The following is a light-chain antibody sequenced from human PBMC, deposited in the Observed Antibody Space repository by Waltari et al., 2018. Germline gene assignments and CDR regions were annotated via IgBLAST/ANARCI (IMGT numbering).Light chain of an antibody. CDR3: CSYAGSITFWV. J-gene: IGLJ3*02. CDR2: DVT. V-gene: IGLV2-11*01. CDR1: SSDVGGYNY. Sequence: QSALTQPRSVSGSPGQSVTISCTGTSSDVGGYNYVSWYQHHPGKAPKLIIYDVTKRPSGVPDRFSASKSDNTASLTIPGLQAEDEADYCCCSYAGSITFWVFGGGTKLTVL.